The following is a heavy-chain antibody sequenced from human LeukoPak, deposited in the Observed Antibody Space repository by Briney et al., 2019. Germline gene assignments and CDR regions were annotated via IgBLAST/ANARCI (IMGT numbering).Heavy chain of an antibody. V-gene: IGHV1-8*01. J-gene: IGHJ3*02. D-gene: IGHD2-21*02. CDR1: GYTFTSYD. Sequence: ASVKVSCKASGYTFTSYDINWVRQDPGQGLEWMGWMNPNSGNTGYAQKFQGRVTMTRNTSLSTAYMELSSLRSEDTAVYYCASSCGGDCYYRAFDIWGQGTMVTVSS. CDR2: MNPNSGNT. CDR3: ASSCGGDCYYRAFDI.